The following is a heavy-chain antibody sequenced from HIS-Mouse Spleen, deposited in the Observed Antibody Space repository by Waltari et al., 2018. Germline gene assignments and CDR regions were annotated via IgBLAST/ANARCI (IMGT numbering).Heavy chain of an antibody. Sequence: QLQLQESGPGLVKPSETLSLTCTVSGGSIRSSSYYWGWIRQPPGKGLGWIGSIYYSGSPYYNPSLKSRVTISVDTSKNQFSLKLSSVTAADTAVYYCAREIPYSSSWYDWYFDLWGRGTLVTVSS. CDR3: AREIPYSSSWYDWYFDL. CDR2: IYYSGSP. D-gene: IGHD6-13*01. V-gene: IGHV4-39*07. J-gene: IGHJ2*01. CDR1: GGSIRSSSYY.